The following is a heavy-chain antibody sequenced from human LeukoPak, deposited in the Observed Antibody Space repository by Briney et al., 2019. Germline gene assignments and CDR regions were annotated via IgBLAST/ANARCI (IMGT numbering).Heavy chain of an antibody. CDR1: GGTFSSYA. Sequence: ASVKVSCKASGGTFSSYAISWVRQAPGQGLEWMGGIIPIFGTANYAQKFQGRVTITTDESTSTAYMELSSLRAEDTAVYYCAKGNSYGDYDGYYFDYWGQGTLVTVSS. CDR3: AKGNSYGDYDGYYFDY. J-gene: IGHJ4*02. D-gene: IGHD4-17*01. CDR2: IIPIFGTA. V-gene: IGHV1-69*05.